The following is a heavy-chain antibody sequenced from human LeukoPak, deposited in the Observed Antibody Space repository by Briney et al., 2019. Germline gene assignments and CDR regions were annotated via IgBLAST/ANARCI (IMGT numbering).Heavy chain of an antibody. V-gene: IGHV4-59*01. J-gene: IGHJ3*02. D-gene: IGHD3-22*01. CDR3: VREDSSAAFDI. CDR1: GGSISSYY. Sequence: PSETLSLTCTVSGGSISSYYWSWIRQPPGKGLEWIGYIYYSGSTNYNPSLKSRVTISVDTSKNHFSLKLSSVTAADTAVYYCVREDSSAAFDIWGQGTMVTVSS. CDR2: IYYSGST.